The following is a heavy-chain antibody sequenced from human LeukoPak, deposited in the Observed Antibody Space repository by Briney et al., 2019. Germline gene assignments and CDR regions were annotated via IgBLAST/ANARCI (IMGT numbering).Heavy chain of an antibody. CDR3: AKRGIVIRAVIIIGFHKEAYYFDY. CDR2: ISERGGST. D-gene: IGHD3-10*01. J-gene: IGHJ4*02. Sequence: GGSLRLSCVVSGITLSNYGMSWVRQAPGKGLEWVSGISERGGSTNYADSVKSRFIIPRDTSKNTVYLQMNSLSVEDTAVYFCAKRGIVIRAVIIIGFHKEAYYFDYWGQGILVTVSS. V-gene: IGHV3-23*01. CDR1: GITLSNYG.